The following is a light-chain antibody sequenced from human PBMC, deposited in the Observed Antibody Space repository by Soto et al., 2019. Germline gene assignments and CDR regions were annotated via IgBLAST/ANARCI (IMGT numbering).Light chain of an antibody. CDR1: QTISSW. V-gene: IGKV1-5*03. J-gene: IGKJ1*01. CDR2: KAS. CDR3: QHYNSYSEA. Sequence: DNQITQSPSALFGSVGDRVTITCRASQTISSWLAWYQQKPGKAPKLLIYKASTLKSGVPSRFSGSGSGTEFTLTIISLQPDDFATYYCQHYNSYSEAFGQGTKVDIK.